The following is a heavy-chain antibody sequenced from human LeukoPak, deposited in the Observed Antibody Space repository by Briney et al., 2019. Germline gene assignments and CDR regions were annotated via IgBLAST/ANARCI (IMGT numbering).Heavy chain of an antibody. V-gene: IGHV3-74*01. J-gene: IGHJ5*02. D-gene: IGHD3-9*01. CDR2: INSDGSST. Sequence: GGSLRLSCAASGFTFSSYWMHWVRQAPGKGLVWVSRINSDGSSTSYADSVKGRFTISRDNAKNTLYLQMNSLRAEDTAVYYCAREDVLRYFDPWGQGTLVTVSS. CDR3: AREDVLRYFDP. CDR1: GFTFSSYW.